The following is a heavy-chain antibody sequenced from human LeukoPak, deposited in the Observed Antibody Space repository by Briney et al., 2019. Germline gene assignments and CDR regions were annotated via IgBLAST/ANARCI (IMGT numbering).Heavy chain of an antibody. Sequence: SETLSLTCTVSSGSISSSSYYWSWIRLPPGKGLEWIGFLDYSGSPNYNPSFKSRLTVSRDTSKNQFSLKLTSVTAADTAVYYCARHGGSWTFDYWGQGTLATVCS. CDR3: ARHGGSWTFDY. V-gene: IGHV4-61*05. CDR2: LDYSGSP. D-gene: IGHD6-13*01. J-gene: IGHJ4*02. CDR1: SGSISSSSYY.